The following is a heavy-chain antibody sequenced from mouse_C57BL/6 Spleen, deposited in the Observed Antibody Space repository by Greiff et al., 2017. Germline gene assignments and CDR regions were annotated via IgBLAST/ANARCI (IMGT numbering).Heavy chain of an antibody. CDR2: ISYDGSN. J-gene: IGHJ3*01. CDR3: ARGRKDPGFAY. V-gene: IGHV3-6*01. Sequence: EVQRVESGPGLVKPSPSLSLTCSVTGYSFTSGYYWNWIRQFPGNKLEWMGYISYDGSNNYNPSLKNQIAITRDTSKNQFFLKLNSVTTEDTATYYCARGRKDPGFAYWGQGTLVTVSA. CDR1: GYSFTSGYY.